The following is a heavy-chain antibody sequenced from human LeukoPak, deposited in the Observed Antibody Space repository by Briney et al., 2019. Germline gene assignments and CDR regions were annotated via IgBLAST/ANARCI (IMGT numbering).Heavy chain of an antibody. CDR2: ISSSSSTI. J-gene: IGHJ4*02. CDR1: GFTFSSYS. V-gene: IGHV3-48*04. CDR3: ARNPPRLDYGDYPNAHDY. Sequence: PGGSLRLSCAASGFTFSSYSMNWVRQAPGKGLEWVSYISSSSSTIYYADSVKGRFTISRDNAKNSLYLQMNSLRAEDTAVYYCARNPPRLDYGDYPNAHDYWGQGTLVTVSS. D-gene: IGHD4-17*01.